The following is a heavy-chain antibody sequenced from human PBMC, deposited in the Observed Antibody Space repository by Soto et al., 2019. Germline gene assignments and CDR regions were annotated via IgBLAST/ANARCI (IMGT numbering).Heavy chain of an antibody. D-gene: IGHD3-9*01. V-gene: IGHV3-7*01. CDR1: GFTFSSYW. J-gene: IGHJ6*02. CDR3: ARDLLRYFDWLPQEYYYYGMDV. CDR2: IKQDGSGK. Sequence: GGSLRLSCAASGFTFSSYWMSWVRQAPGKGLEWVANIKQDGSGKYYVDSVKGRFTISRDNAKNSLYLQMNSLRAEDTAVYYCARDLLRYFDWLPQEYYYYGMDVWGQGT.